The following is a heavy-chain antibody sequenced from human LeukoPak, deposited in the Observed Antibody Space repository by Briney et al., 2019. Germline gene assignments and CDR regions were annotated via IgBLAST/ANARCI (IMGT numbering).Heavy chain of an antibody. V-gene: IGHV3-30*02. Sequence: PGGSLRLSCAASGFTFSSYGMHWVRQAPGKGLEWVAFIRYDGSNKYYADSAKGRFTISRDNSKNTLYLQMNSLRAEDTAVYYCARTLAYYDSSGFITPHDAFGIWGQGTMVTVSS. CDR1: GFTFSSYG. CDR3: ARTLAYYDSSGFITPHDAFGI. D-gene: IGHD3-22*01. J-gene: IGHJ3*02. CDR2: IRYDGSNK.